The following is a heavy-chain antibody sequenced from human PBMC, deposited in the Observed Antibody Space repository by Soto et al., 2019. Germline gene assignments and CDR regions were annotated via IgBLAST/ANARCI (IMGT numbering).Heavy chain of an antibody. CDR1: GRPMSTFY. Sequence: PSESLSPTSSCSGRPMSTFYWSGIPQPPGKALEWSGYISYSGSTNYNPSLKSPVTMSIHTPQNQFSLKLSSVTVADTAVYYCARRGYGPGFPYYYGMDVWGQGTTVT. V-gene: IGHV4-59*01. J-gene: IGHJ6*02. D-gene: IGHD5-18*01. CDR2: ISYSGST. CDR3: ARRGYGPGFPYYYGMDV.